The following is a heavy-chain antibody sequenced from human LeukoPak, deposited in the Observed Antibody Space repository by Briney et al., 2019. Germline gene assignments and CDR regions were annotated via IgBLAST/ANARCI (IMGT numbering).Heavy chain of an antibody. D-gene: IGHD6-13*01. CDR3: AKEGSSWNVDY. CDR2: VSGNGGRT. CDR1: GFTFSSYA. Sequence: PGGSLRLSCAASGFTFSSYAMTWVRQAPGKGLEWVSTVSGNGGRTFYGDSVKGRFTISRDRSKNTLYLQMNSLRPEDTAVYYCAKEGSSWNVDYWGQGTLVTVSS. V-gene: IGHV3-23*01. J-gene: IGHJ4*02.